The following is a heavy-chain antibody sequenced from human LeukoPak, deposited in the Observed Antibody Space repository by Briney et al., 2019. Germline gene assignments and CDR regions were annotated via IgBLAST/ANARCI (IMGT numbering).Heavy chain of an antibody. J-gene: IGHJ5*02. CDR2: INPNSGGK. V-gene: IGHV1-2*02. CDR1: GYTFTGYY. CDR3: ARGVDILTGYYNWFDP. Sequence: GASVKVSCKASGYTFTGYYMHWVRQAPGQGLEWMVWINPNSGGKNYAQKFQGRVTMTRDTPISTAYMELSRLRSDDTAVYYCARGVDILTGYYNWFDPWGQGTLVTVSS. D-gene: IGHD3-9*01.